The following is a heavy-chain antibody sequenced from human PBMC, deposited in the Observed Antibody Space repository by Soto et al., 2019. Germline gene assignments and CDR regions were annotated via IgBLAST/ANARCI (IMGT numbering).Heavy chain of an antibody. CDR1: GYTLTELS. CDR2: FDPEDGET. D-gene: IGHD4-4*01. V-gene: IGHV1-24*01. J-gene: IGHJ6*02. Sequence: ASVKVSCKVSGYTLTELSMHWVRQAPGKGLEWMGGFDPEDGETIYAQKFQGRVTMTEDTSTDTAYMELSSLRSEDTAVYYCATVLRGYSNYYYYGMDVWGQGTTVTVSS. CDR3: ATVLRGYSNYYYYGMDV.